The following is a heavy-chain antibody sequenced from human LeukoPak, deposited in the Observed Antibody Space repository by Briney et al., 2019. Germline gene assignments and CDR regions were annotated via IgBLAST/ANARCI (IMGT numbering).Heavy chain of an antibody. V-gene: IGHV4-34*01. CDR2: INHSGST. CDR1: GGSFSGYY. Sequence: PSETLSLTCAVYGGSFSGYYWSWIRQPPGKGLEWIGEINHSGSTNYNPSLKSRVTISVDTSKNQFSLKLSSVTAADTAVYYCAREPYYYDSSGYSVDYWGQGTLVTVSS. J-gene: IGHJ4*02. D-gene: IGHD3-22*01. CDR3: AREPYYYDSSGYSVDY.